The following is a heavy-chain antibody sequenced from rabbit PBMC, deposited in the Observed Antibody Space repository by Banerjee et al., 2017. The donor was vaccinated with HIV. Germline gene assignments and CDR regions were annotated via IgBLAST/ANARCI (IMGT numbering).Heavy chain of an antibody. J-gene: IGHJ6*01. CDR2: IYAGSSGST. Sequence: QEQLKETGGGLVQPGGSLTLSCKASGFDFSSSYWICWVRQAPGKGPEWIACIYAGSSGSTYYASWTKGRFTISKTSSTTVTLQMTSLTAADTATYFCTRNGMDLWGQGTLVTVS. V-gene: IGHV1S45*01. CDR1: GFDFSSSYW. CDR3: TRNGMDL.